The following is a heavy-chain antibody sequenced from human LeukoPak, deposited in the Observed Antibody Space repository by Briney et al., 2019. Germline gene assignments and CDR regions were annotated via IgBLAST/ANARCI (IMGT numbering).Heavy chain of an antibody. J-gene: IGHJ4*02. CDR1: GGSISSYY. Sequence: SETLSLTCTVSGGSISSYYWSWIRQPPGKGLEWIGYIYSSGSTNYNPSLKSRVTISVDTSKNQFSLKLSSVTAADTAVYYCSRHAKTYYGSGSYSTNFDYWGQGTLVTVSS. CDR2: IYSSGST. CDR3: SRHAKTYYGSGSYSTNFDY. D-gene: IGHD3-10*01. V-gene: IGHV4-59*08.